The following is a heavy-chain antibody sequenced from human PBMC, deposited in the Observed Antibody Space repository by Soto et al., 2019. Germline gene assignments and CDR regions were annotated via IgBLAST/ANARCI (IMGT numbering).Heavy chain of an antibody. D-gene: IGHD5-18*01. CDR3: ARDQGRGYNYGFDY. J-gene: IGHJ4*02. Sequence: QVQLVESGGGVVQPGRSLRLSCAASGFTFSSYGMHWVRQAPGKGLQWVAVIWYDGSNKYYADSVKGRFTISRDNSKITLYLQMNSLRAEDTAVYYCARDQGRGYNYGFDYWGQGTLVTVSS. CDR1: GFTFSSYG. V-gene: IGHV3-33*01. CDR2: IWYDGSNK.